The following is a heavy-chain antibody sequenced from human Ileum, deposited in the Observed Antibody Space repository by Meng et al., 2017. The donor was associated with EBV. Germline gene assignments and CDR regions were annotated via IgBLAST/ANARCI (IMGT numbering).Heavy chain of an antibody. Sequence: QLLVQESGLGVVKPSETLSLTCSVSGGSISSSNYCWGWIRQPPGKGLEWIQSICYTDYTYYNPSLKSRVTISADKSKNQFSLRLNSLTAADTAVYYCATGPDYAKTGYWGQGTLVTVSS. CDR3: ATGPDYAKTGY. V-gene: IGHV4-39*01. D-gene: IGHD4-17*01. CDR2: ICYTDYT. J-gene: IGHJ4*02. CDR1: GGSISSSNYC.